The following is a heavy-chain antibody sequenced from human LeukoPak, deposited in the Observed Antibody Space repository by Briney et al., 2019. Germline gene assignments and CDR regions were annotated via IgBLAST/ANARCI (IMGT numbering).Heavy chain of an antibody. J-gene: IGHJ5*01. CDR2: IYYSGNT. Sequence: SETLSLTCTVSGVSISSSNSYWGWIRQPPGNGLEWIGSIYYSGNTYYNASLKSQVSISIDTSKNQFSLRLTSVTAADTAVYFCARRVGFYGSGSLNYFDPWGQGILVSVSS. CDR3: ARRVGFYGSGSLNYFDP. CDR1: GVSISSSNSY. V-gene: IGHV4-39*01. D-gene: IGHD3-10*01.